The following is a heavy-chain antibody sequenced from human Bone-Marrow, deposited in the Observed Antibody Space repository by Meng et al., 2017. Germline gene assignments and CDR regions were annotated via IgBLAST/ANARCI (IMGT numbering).Heavy chain of an antibody. CDR2: IYYSGST. CDR3: ARTYYDFWSGYYYFDY. J-gene: IGHJ4*02. D-gene: IGHD3-3*01. V-gene: IGHV4-31*01. CDR1: GGSISSGGYY. Sequence: QGEAQESGPGLVKPSQTLSLTCPVSGGSISSGGYYWSWIRQHPGKGLEWIGYIYYSGSTYYNPSLKSLVTISVDTSKNQFSLKLSSVTAADTAVYYCARTYYDFWSGYYYFDYWGQGTLVTVSS.